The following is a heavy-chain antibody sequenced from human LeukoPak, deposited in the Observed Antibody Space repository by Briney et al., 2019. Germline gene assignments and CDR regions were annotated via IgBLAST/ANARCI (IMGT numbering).Heavy chain of an antibody. D-gene: IGHD3-3*01. V-gene: IGHV4-59*11. Sequence: SETLSLTCSVPGGSISSHYWSWMRQPPGKGLEWIGYIYYTGSTDYNPSLKSRVTISVDTSKNQFSLKLSSVTAADTAVYYCARAQGPKWGFWSGYYGYWGQGTLVTVSS. CDR1: GGSISSHY. J-gene: IGHJ4*02. CDR2: IYYTGST. CDR3: ARAQGPKWGFWSGYYGY.